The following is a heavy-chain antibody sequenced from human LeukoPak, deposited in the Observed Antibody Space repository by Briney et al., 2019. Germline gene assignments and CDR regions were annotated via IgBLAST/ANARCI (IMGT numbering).Heavy chain of an antibody. D-gene: IGHD3-10*01. CDR2: ISGSGGST. V-gene: IGHV3-23*01. Sequence: QSGGSLRLSCAASGFTFTSYAMTWVRQAPGKELEWVSAISGSGGSTYYADSVKGRFTISRDNSKNTLYLQMNSLRAEDTAVYYCAKRLGSGSYYLDYWGQGTLVTVSS. CDR3: AKRLGSGSYYLDY. J-gene: IGHJ4*02. CDR1: GFTFTSYA.